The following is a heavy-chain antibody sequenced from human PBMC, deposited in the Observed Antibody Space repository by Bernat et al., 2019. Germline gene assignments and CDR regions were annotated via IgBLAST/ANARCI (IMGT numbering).Heavy chain of an antibody. CDR2: INSDGSST. Sequence: EVQLVESGGGLVQPGGSLRLSCAASGFTFSSYWMHWVRQAPGKGLVWVSRINSDGSSTSYADSVKGRFTISRDNAKNTLYLQMNSLRAEDTAVYYCARGLRYLDCLFAPFDYWGQGTLVTVSS. J-gene: IGHJ4*02. CDR3: ARGLRYLDCLFAPFDY. CDR1: GFTFSSYW. V-gene: IGHV3-74*01. D-gene: IGHD3-9*01.